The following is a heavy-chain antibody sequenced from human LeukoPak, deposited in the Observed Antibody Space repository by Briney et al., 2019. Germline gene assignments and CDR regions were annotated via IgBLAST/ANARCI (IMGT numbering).Heavy chain of an antibody. J-gene: IGHJ4*02. Sequence: GGSLRLSCAASGFTVSSTYVSWVRQAPGKGLEWVSVIYTGGSTYYADSVKGRFTISRDNSKNTLYLQMNSLRAEDTAVYYCARGPRGCSTTHCSDYFDYWGQGTLVTVSS. V-gene: IGHV3-53*01. CDR1: GFTVSSTY. CDR3: ARGPRGCSTTHCSDYFDY. D-gene: IGHD2-2*01. CDR2: IYTGGST.